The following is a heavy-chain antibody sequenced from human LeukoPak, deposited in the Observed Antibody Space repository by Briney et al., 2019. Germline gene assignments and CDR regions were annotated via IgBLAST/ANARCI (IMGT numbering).Heavy chain of an antibody. CDR1: GFTFSSYW. Sequence: GGSLRLSCAASGFTFSSYWMNWVRQAPGKGLVWVSRIASDGSSTTYADSVKGRFSISRDNAKNTLYLQMNSLRVENTAVYYCARGRPHGNDYWGQGTLVTVSS. CDR3: ARGRPHGNDY. D-gene: IGHD4-23*01. V-gene: IGHV3-74*01. CDR2: IASDGSST. J-gene: IGHJ4*02.